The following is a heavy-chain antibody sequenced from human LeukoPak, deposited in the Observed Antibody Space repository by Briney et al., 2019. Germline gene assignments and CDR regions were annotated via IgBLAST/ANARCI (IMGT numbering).Heavy chain of an antibody. CDR1: GGSINTHY. J-gene: IGHJ4*02. CDR3: ARLSLLAGFYFDY. D-gene: IGHD2-8*02. V-gene: IGHV4-59*08. Sequence: PSETLSLICSVSGGSINTHYRSWIRPPPGKGLEWIGYIYYSGSTNYNPSLKSQVTISVDTSKNQFSLKLSSMTAADTAVYFCARLSLLAGFYFDYWGQGALVTVSS. CDR2: IYYSGST.